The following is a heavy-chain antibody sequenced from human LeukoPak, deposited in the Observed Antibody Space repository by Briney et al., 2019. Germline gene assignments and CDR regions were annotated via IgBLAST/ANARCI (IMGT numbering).Heavy chain of an antibody. V-gene: IGHV4-34*01. CDR1: GGSFSGYY. CDR2: INHSGST. Sequence: SETLSLTCAVYGGSFSGYYWSWIRQPPGKGLEWIGEINHSGSTNYNPSLKSRVTISVDTSKNQFSLKLSSVTAADTAVYYCARDPRYFDWLEKTYYYYGMDVWGQGTTVTVSS. CDR3: ARDPRYFDWLEKTYYYYGMDV. D-gene: IGHD3-9*01. J-gene: IGHJ6*02.